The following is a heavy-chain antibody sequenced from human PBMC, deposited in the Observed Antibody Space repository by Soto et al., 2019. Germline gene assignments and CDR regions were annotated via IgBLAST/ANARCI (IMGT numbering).Heavy chain of an antibody. J-gene: IGHJ6*02. CDR3: ARVLSTAMVRYGLDV. CDR1: GFTFSSYG. V-gene: IGHV3-33*01. CDR2: IWYEGSNK. D-gene: IGHD5-18*01. Sequence: QVQLVESGGGVVQPGRSLRLSCAASGFTFSSYGMHWVRQAPGKGLEWVAVIWYEGSNKYYADSVKGRFTISRDNSKNTLYLQRNILRAEDTAVYYCARVLSTAMVRYGLDVWGQGTTVTVSS.